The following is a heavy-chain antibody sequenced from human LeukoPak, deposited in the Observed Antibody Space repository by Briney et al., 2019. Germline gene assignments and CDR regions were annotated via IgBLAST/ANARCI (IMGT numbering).Heavy chain of an antibody. Sequence: GASLKISCKGSGSSFTSYWIGWVRQLPGKGLEWMGIIFPGDSDTRYSPSFQGQVTISADKSINTAYLQWSSLKASDTAMYYCARLGKGGYRYNWFDPWGQGTLVTVSS. CDR1: GSSFTSYW. J-gene: IGHJ5*02. V-gene: IGHV5-51*01. CDR2: IFPGDSDT. CDR3: ARLGKGGYRYNWFDP. D-gene: IGHD5-18*01.